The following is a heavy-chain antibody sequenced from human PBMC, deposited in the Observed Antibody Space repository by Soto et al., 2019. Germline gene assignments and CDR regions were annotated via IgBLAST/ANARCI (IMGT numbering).Heavy chain of an antibody. CDR3: VRTAREGAVAPHWFDR. CDR2: VYYTGST. Sequence: SETLSLTCTVSGASIRSTDYYWSWIRQAPGKGLEWIGYVYYTGSTCYNPSLMSRLTISVDTSKNQFSLKLTSVTAAETAVYYCVRTAREGAVAPHWFDRWGQGTQVTVSS. J-gene: IGHJ5*02. CDR1: GASIRSTDYY. D-gene: IGHD2-21*02. V-gene: IGHV4-30-4*01.